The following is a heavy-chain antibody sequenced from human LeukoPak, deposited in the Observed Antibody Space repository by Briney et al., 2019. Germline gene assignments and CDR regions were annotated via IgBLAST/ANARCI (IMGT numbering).Heavy chain of an antibody. D-gene: IGHD3-10*01. CDR3: ARVGMVRGVRSYFDY. V-gene: IGHV1-2*02. CDR1: GYTFTGYY. J-gene: IGHJ4*02. Sequence: ASVKVSCKAFGYTFTGYYMHWVRQAPGQGLEWMGWINPNSGGTNYAQKFQGRVTMTRDTSISTAYMELSRLRSDDTAVYYCARVGMVRGVRSYFDYWGQGTLVTVSS. CDR2: INPNSGGT.